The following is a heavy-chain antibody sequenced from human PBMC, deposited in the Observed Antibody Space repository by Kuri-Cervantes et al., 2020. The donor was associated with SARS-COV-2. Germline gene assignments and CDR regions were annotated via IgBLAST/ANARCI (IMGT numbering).Heavy chain of an antibody. CDR3: ARDSGDWIPDGLDI. J-gene: IGHJ3*02. Sequence: ASVKVSCKASGYSFSSYDINWVRQAAGQGLEWMGWLNPDTGNTGNAKEFQGRVTMTTDTSINTAYMEVSSLSFEDTAIYYCARDSGDWIPDGLDIWDQGTMVTVSS. D-gene: IGHD2-21*02. CDR1: GYSFSSYD. V-gene: IGHV1-8*01. CDR2: LNPDTGNT.